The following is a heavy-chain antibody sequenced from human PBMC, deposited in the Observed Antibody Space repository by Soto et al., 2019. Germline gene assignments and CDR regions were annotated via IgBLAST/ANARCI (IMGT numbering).Heavy chain of an antibody. CDR1: GFTLTSYA. CDR3: AKEMTSGYYLFDY. V-gene: IGHV3-23*01. D-gene: IGHD3-22*01. Sequence: GSLRLSCAASGFTLTSYAMSWVRQAPGKGLEWVSTISGTGGSTYYPDSVKGRFTISRDNSKKTVYLQMNSLRAEDAAVYYCAKEMTSGYYLFDYWGQGTLVTVSS. CDR2: ISGTGGST. J-gene: IGHJ4*02.